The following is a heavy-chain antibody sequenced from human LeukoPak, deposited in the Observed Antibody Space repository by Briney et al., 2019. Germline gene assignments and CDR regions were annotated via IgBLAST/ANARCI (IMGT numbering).Heavy chain of an antibody. V-gene: IGHV3-53*01. D-gene: IGHD1-14*01. Sequence: PGGSLRLSCAASGFTVSSNHMSWVRQAPGKGLEWVSVIYSGGNTYYADSVKGRFTISRDNYKNTLYLQMNSVRAEDTAVYYCARETVQAFDYWGQGTLVTVSS. CDR1: GFTVSSNH. CDR2: IYSGGNT. J-gene: IGHJ4*02. CDR3: ARETVQAFDY.